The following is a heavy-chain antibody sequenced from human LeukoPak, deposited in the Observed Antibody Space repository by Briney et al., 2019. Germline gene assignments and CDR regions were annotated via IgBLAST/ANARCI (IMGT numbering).Heavy chain of an antibody. D-gene: IGHD1-26*01. Sequence: SETLSLTCTVSGGSISSSSYYWGWIRQPPGKGLEWIGSIYYSGSTYYNPSLESRVTISVDTSKNQFSLKLSSVTAADTAVYYCARQQVGATNIRWFDPWGQGTLVTVSS. V-gene: IGHV4-39*01. CDR2: IYYSGST. J-gene: IGHJ5*02. CDR1: GGSISSSSYY. CDR3: ARQQVGATNIRWFDP.